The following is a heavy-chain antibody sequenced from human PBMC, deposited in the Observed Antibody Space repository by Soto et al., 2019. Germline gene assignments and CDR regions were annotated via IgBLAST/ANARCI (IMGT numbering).Heavy chain of an antibody. CDR1: GGSISSGDYY. CDR3: ARESFGSGSPSLYGMDV. V-gene: IGHV4-30-4*01. D-gene: IGHD3-10*01. CDR2: IYYSGST. J-gene: IGHJ6*02. Sequence: SETLSLTCTVSGGSISSGDYYWSWIRQPPGKGLEWIRYIYYSGSTYYNPSLKSRVTISVDTSKNQFSLKLSSVTAADTAVYYCARESFGSGSPSLYGMDVWGQGTTVTVSS.